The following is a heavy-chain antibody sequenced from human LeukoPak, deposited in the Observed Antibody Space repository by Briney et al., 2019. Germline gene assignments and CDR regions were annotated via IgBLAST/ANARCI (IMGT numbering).Heavy chain of an antibody. V-gene: IGHV1-18*01. Sequence: RASVKVSCKASGYTFTSYGISWVRQAPGQGLEWMGWISAYNGNTNYAQKFQGRVTMTTDTFTSTAYMELRSLRSDDTAMYHCARDTDTGNYYGSGSYYSPPGYWGQGTLVTVSS. CDR2: ISAYNGNT. D-gene: IGHD3-10*01. CDR3: ARDTDTGNYYGSGSYYSPPGY. CDR1: GYTFTSYG. J-gene: IGHJ4*02.